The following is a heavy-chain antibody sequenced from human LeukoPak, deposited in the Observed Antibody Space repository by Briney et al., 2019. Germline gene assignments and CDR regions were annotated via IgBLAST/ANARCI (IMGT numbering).Heavy chain of an antibody. J-gene: IGHJ4*02. V-gene: IGHV3-30*18. D-gene: IGHD4-17*01. CDR2: IAYDGSKK. CDR1: GFSFSSYG. Sequence: GGSLRLSCAASGFSFSSYGMHWVRQAPGKGLEWVAVIAYDGSKKYHADSVKGRFTISRDNSKNTLYLQMNSLRVEDTALYYCAKKDGDYLGHPDYWGQGTLVTVSS. CDR3: AKKDGDYLGHPDY.